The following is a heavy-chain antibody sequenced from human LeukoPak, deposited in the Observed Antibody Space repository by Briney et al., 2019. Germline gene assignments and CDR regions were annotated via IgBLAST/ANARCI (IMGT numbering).Heavy chain of an antibody. Sequence: QPGGFLRLSCAASGFTFSSYAIHWVRQAPGKGLEWVAVISYDGSNKYYADSVKGRFTISRDNPKNTLYLQMNSLRAEDTAVYYCARDSSGWSGRHPVDYWGQGTLVTVSS. V-gene: IGHV3-30-3*01. CDR1: GFTFSSYA. CDR2: ISYDGSNK. J-gene: IGHJ4*02. D-gene: IGHD6-19*01. CDR3: ARDSSGWSGRHPVDY.